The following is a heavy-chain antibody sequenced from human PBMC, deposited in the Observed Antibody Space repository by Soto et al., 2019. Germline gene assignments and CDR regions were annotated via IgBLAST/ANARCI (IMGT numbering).Heavy chain of an antibody. D-gene: IGHD4-17*01. CDR2: IKQDGSEK. CDR3: ARDRTTVTAKPLFRFDP. J-gene: IGHJ5*02. V-gene: IGHV3-7*01. CDR1: GFTFSSYW. Sequence: EVQLVESGGGLVQPGGSLRLSCAASGFTFSSYWMSWVRQAPGKGLEWVANIKQDGSEKYYVDSVKGRFTISRDNAMNSLYLQMNSLGAEDTAVYYCARDRTTVTAKPLFRFDPWGQGTLVTVSS.